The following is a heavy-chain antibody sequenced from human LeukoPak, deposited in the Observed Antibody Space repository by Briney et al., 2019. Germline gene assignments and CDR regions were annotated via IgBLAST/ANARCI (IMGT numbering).Heavy chain of an antibody. D-gene: IGHD6-19*01. V-gene: IGHV4-4*02. CDR3: ARVAQKLERIVVAGTSEWRANWFFDL. J-gene: IGHJ2*01. Sequence: PSETLSLTCAVSGGSISSSNWWSWVRQPPGKGLEWIGEIYHSGSTNYNPSLKSRVTILEDKSKNQFSLKMSSVTAADTAVYYCARVAQKLERIVVAGTSEWRANWFFDLWGRGTLVTVSS. CDR2: IYHSGST. CDR1: GGSISSSNW.